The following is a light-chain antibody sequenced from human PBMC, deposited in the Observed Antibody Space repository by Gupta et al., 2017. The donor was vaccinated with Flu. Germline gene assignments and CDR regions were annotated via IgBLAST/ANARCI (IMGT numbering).Light chain of an antibody. CDR3: SSYAHSNIVL. CDR1: SSDVGNYNF. CDR2: EGR. J-gene: IGLJ2*01. Sequence: QSALTQPASVSGSPGQSITISCTGTSSDVGNYNFVSWYQQLPGKAPKLIIYEGRKRPSGVSNRFSGSKSGNTASLTISGLQAEDEANYYCSSYAHSNIVLFGGGTKLTVL. V-gene: IGLV2-23*01.